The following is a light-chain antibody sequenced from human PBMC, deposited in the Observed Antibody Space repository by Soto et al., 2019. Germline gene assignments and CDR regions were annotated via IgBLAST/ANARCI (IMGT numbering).Light chain of an antibody. Sequence: EIVLTQSAAILSLSPGERATLSCRASQSVSSYLAWYQQKPGQAPRLLIYDASNRATGIPARFSGSGSGTDFTLTISSLEPEDFAVYYCQQRSNWPSWTFGQGTKVEIK. J-gene: IGKJ1*01. CDR1: QSVSSY. CDR2: DAS. CDR3: QQRSNWPSWT. V-gene: IGKV3-11*01.